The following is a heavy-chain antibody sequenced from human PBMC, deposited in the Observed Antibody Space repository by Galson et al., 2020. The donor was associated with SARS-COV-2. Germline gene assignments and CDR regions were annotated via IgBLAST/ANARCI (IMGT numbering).Heavy chain of an antibody. D-gene: IGHD2-15*01. CDR2: ISSSGSYI. J-gene: IGHJ1*01. V-gene: IGHV3-11*04. Sequence: NSAGSLRLSCAASGFKFSDYFMSWVRQAPGKGLEWVSYISSSGSYINYVDSVKGRFTISRDNAKNSLNLQMNSLRVEDTAVYYCARVGDCSGGICYGAEYFQHWGQGTLVTVSS. CDR3: ARVGDCSGGICYGAEYFQH. CDR1: GFKFSDYF.